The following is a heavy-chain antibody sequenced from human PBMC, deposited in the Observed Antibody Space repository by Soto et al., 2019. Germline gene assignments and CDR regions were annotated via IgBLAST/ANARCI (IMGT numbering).Heavy chain of an antibody. CDR3: ANERGPKTYYGMDV. J-gene: IGHJ6*02. V-gene: IGHV3-23*01. CDR2: ISGSGGST. Sequence: GGSLRLSCAAPGFTFSSYAMSWVRQAPGKGLEWVSAISGSGGSTYYADSVKGRFTISRDNSKNTLYLQMNSLRAEDTAVYYCANERGPKTYYGMDVWGQGTTVTVSS. D-gene: IGHD5-12*01. CDR1: GFTFSSYA.